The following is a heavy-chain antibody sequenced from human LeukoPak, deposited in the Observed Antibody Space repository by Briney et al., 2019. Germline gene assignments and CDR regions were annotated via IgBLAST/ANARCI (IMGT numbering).Heavy chain of an antibody. D-gene: IGHD6-19*01. CDR2: IIPIFGTA. J-gene: IGHJ6*03. CDR1: GATFSSYA. CDR3: AREARIAVAGPKNYYYYMDV. V-gene: IGHV1-69*05. Sequence: GAAVTVSCKASGATFSSYAISWVRQAPGQGLDWMGGIIPIFGTANYAQKFQGRVTITTDESTSTAYMELSSLRSEDTAVYYCAREARIAVAGPKNYYYYMDVWGKGPRSPSP.